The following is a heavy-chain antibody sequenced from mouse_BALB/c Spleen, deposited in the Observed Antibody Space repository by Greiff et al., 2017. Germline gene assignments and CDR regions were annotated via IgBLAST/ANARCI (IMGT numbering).Heavy chain of an antibody. CDR3: TRVDLITTGAMDY. J-gene: IGHJ4*01. D-gene: IGHD2-4*01. CDR1: GFTFSSYT. CDR2: ISSGGSYT. V-gene: IGHV5-6-4*01. Sequence: EVMLVESGGGLVKPGGSLKLSCAASGFTFSSYTMSWVRQTPEKRLEWVATISSGGSYTYYPDSVKGRFTISRDNAKNTLYLQMSSLKSEDTAMYYCTRVDLITTGAMDYWGQGTSVTVSS.